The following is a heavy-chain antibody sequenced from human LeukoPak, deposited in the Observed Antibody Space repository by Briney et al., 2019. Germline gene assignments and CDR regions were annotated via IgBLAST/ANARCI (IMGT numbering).Heavy chain of an antibody. D-gene: IGHD3-3*01. V-gene: IGHV3-21*01. CDR3: ASGVVSAY. CDR1: GFTFSNYG. CDR2: ISGTSSYT. J-gene: IGHJ4*02. Sequence: PGGSLRLSCAASGFTFSNYGMNWVRQAPGKGLEWVSFISGTSSYTYYAESVKGRFTISRDNAESSLYLQMNSLRAEDTAVYYCASGVVSAYWGQGTLVTVSS.